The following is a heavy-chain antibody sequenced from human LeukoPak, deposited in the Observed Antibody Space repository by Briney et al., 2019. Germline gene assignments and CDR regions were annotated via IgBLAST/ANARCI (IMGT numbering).Heavy chain of an antibody. Sequence: SETLSLTCTVSGGSFSSGSYYWRWIRQPPGKGLEWIGYIYYSGSTNYNPFLKSRVTISVDMSKNQFSLKLSSVTAADTAVYYCARDDYGMDVWGQGTTVTVSS. J-gene: IGHJ6*02. CDR2: IYYSGST. V-gene: IGHV4-61*01. CDR1: GGSFSSGSYY. CDR3: ARDDYGMDV.